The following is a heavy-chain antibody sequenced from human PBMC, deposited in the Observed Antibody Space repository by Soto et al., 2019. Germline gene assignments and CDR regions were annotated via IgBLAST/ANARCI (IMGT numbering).Heavy chain of an antibody. CDR3: AKSLPLIIVVVPHGDY. CDR2: ISSSSSYT. D-gene: IGHD3-22*01. J-gene: IGHJ4*02. CDR1: EFTFSDYY. Sequence: GGSLRLSCAASEFTFSDYYMSWIRQAPGKGLEWVSYISSSSSYTNYADSVKGRFTISRDNSKNTLYLQMNSLRAEDTAVYYCAKSLPLIIVVVPHGDYWGQGTLVTVSS. V-gene: IGHV3-11*03.